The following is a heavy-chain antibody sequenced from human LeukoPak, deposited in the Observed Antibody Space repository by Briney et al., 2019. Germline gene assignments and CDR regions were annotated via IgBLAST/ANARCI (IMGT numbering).Heavy chain of an antibody. CDR2: INPNSGGT. J-gene: IGHJ5*02. V-gene: IGHV1-2*02. Sequence: GASVKVSCKASGYTFTGYYMHWVRQAPGQGLEWMGWINPNSGGTNYAQKFQGRVTMTRDTSISTAYMELSRLRSDDTAVYYCARDRNYGSGSYFWFDPGAREPWSPSPQ. D-gene: IGHD3-10*01. CDR3: ARDRNYGSGSYFWFDP. CDR1: GYTFTGYY.